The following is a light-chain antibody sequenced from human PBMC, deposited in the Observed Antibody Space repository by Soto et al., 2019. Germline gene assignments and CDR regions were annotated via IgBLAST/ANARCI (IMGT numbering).Light chain of an antibody. CDR2: GAS. J-gene: IGKJ1*01. CDR1: QSVSSN. V-gene: IGKV3-15*01. CDR3: QQYNNWPWT. Sequence: EIVMTQSPATLSVSPGERATLSCWASQSVSSNLAWYQRKPGQAPRLLIYGASTRATGIPVRFSGSGSGTEFTLTISSLQSEDFAAYYCQQYNNWPWTFGQGTKV.